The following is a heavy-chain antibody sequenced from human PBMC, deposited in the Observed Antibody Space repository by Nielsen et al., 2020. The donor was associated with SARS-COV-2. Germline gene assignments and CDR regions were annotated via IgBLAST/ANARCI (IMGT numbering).Heavy chain of an antibody. CDR2: INGSGSSI. D-gene: IGHD2-2*02. V-gene: IGHV3-23*01. Sequence: VRQAPGKGLEWVSAINGSGSSIYYADSVKGRFTISRDNSKNMFYLQMNSLRAEDTAVYYCAKETRPRYCSSTSCYTKYYYAMDVWGQGTTVTVSS. J-gene: IGHJ6*02. CDR3: AKETRPRYCSSTSCYTKYYYAMDV.